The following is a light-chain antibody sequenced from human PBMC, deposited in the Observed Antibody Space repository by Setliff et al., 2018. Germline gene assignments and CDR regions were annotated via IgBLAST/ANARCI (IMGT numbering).Light chain of an antibody. CDR3: ISYAGSNNYV. CDR2: EVT. J-gene: IGLJ1*01. CDR1: SSDVGGYKY. Sequence: QSVLTQPPSASGSPGQSVTISCTGTSSDVGGYKYVSWFQQHPGKAPKLMIYEVTKRPSGVPDRFSGSKSGNTASLTVSGLRAEDEADYYCISYAGSNNYVFGTGTK. V-gene: IGLV2-8*01.